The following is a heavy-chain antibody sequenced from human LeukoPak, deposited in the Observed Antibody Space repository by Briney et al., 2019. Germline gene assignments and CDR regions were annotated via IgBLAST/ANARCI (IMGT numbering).Heavy chain of an antibody. CDR2: IRSKAYGGTT. J-gene: IGHJ4*02. CDR1: GFTFGDYA. V-gene: IGHV3-49*04. CDR3: ARGTLQWLDDYFDY. Sequence: GGSLRLSCTASGFTFGDYAMSWVRQAPGKGLEWVGFIRSKAYGGTTEYAASVRGRFTISRDDSKSIAYLQMNSLKTGDTAVYYCARGTLQWLDDYFDYWGQGTLVTVSS. D-gene: IGHD6-19*01.